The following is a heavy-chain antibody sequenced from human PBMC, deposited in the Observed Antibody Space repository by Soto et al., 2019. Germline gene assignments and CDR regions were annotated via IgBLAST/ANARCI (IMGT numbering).Heavy chain of an antibody. CDR1: GGSISTDNW. D-gene: IGHD6-13*01. J-gene: IGHJ4*02. CDR3: ARDVGSIWYGACPY. Sequence: SETLSLTCAVSGGSISTDNWWNWVRQPPGKGLEWIGEIYHTGGTNYSPSLKSRVTMSVDKSKNQFSLKLTSVTAADTAVYYCARDVGSIWYGACPYWGQGTLVTVSS. CDR2: IYHTGGT. V-gene: IGHV4-4*02.